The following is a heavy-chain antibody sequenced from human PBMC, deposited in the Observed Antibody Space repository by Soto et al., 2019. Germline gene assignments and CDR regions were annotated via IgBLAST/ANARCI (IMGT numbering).Heavy chain of an antibody. Sequence: QVQLVQSGTEVKKPGASVKVSCKASGYTFTGYGINWVRQAPGLGLEWVGWISPYNGQTSYSQNVQGRVTMTTDTSTSTVYMELTSLRSDDTAVYFCARTTDADYWGQGTQVTVSS. CDR2: ISPYNGQT. V-gene: IGHV1-18*01. CDR1: GYTFTGYG. J-gene: IGHJ4*02. CDR3: ARTTDADY. D-gene: IGHD1-1*01.